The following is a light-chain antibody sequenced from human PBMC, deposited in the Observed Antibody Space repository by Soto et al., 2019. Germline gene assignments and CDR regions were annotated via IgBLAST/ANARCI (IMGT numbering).Light chain of an antibody. CDR2: DVS. CDR3: SSYTSSSTHWV. CDR1: SSDVGGYNY. J-gene: IGLJ3*02. V-gene: IGLV2-14*01. Sequence: QSVLTQPASVSGSPGQSITISCTGTSSDVGGYNYVSWYQQHPGKAPKLMIYDVSNRPSGVSNRFSGSKSGNTACLTISGLQAEDEADYYCSSYTSSSTHWVFGGGTKLTVL.